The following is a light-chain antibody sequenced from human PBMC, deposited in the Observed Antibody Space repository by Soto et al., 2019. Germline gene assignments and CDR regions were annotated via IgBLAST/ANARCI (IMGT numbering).Light chain of an antibody. J-gene: IGLJ3*02. CDR2: ANN. V-gene: IGLV1-40*01. CDR3: QSYDNSLSGSWV. Sequence: QSVLTQPPSVSGAPGQGVTISCTGSSSNLGAGYDVHWYQQLPGAAPKLLIYANNKRPSGVLDRFSGSKSGTSASLAITGLQAEVEADYYCQSYDNSLSGSWVFGGGTKLTVL. CDR1: SSNLGAGYD.